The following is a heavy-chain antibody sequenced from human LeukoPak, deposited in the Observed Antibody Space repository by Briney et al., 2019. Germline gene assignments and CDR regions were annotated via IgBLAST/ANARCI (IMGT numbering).Heavy chain of an antibody. Sequence: GSSVKVSCKASGGTFSSYAISWVRQAPGQGLEWMGGIIPIFGTANYAQKFQGRVTITTDESTSTAYMELSSLRSEDTAVYYCARAPRLTTVTRDYMDVWGKGTTVTVSS. D-gene: IGHD4-11*01. CDR3: ARAPRLTTVTRDYMDV. CDR1: GGTFSSYA. J-gene: IGHJ6*03. V-gene: IGHV1-69*05. CDR2: IIPIFGTA.